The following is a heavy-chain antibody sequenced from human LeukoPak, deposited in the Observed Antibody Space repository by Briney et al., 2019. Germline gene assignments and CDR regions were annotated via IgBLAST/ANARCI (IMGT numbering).Heavy chain of an antibody. Sequence: PGASVKVSCKASGYTFTGYYMHWVRQAPGQGLEWMGWINPNSGGTNYAQKFQGRVTMTRDTSISTAYMELSRLRSDDTAVYYCARDPSPVWSYYDSSGYLIDPLGDGDYWGQGTLVTVSS. D-gene: IGHD3-22*01. J-gene: IGHJ4*02. V-gene: IGHV1-2*02. CDR1: GYTFTGYY. CDR3: ARDPSPVWSYYDSSGYLIDPLGDGDY. CDR2: INPNSGGT.